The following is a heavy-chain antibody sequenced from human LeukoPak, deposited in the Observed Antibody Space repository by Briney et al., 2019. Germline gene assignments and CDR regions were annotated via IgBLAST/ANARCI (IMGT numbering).Heavy chain of an antibody. CDR1: GGSIRSSH. CDR3: AKAAGYSTIYWFDP. J-gene: IGHJ5*02. CDR2: IYYSGTS. V-gene: IGHV4-59*01. D-gene: IGHD6-13*01. Sequence: PPETLSLTCTVSGGSIRSSHWSWIRQPPRKGLEFIGYIYYSGTSNYNPSLTSRVTMSVDTSNNQFSLKLNSVTAADTAVYYCAKAAGYSTIYWFDPWGQGTLVTVSS.